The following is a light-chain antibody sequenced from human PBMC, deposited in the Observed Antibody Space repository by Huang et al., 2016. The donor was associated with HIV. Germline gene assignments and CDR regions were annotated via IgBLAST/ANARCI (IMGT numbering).Light chain of an antibody. CDR2: GAS. V-gene: IGKV3-15*01. J-gene: IGKJ5*01. CDR1: QSVSSN. CDR3: QQYDNGPIA. Sequence: EIVMTQSPVTLSVSPGERATLSCRASQSVSSNLAWYQQKHGQAPRLLIYGASTRVTGVPARFSGSGSGTEFTLTISSLQSEDFAVYYCQQYDNGPIAFGQGTRLEI.